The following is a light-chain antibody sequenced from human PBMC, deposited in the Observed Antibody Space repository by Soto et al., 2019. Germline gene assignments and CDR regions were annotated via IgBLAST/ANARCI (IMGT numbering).Light chain of an antibody. V-gene: IGLV2-11*01. Sequence: QSALTQPRSVSGSPGQSVTISCTGTSDDIGHYNFVSWYQHHPGRAPKLMIYDVTKRPSGVPDRFSGSKSGNTASLSISGLQPDDEADYYCCSYAVIYNVLFGGGTQLTVL. CDR2: DVT. CDR3: CSYAVIYNVL. CDR1: SDDIGHYNF. J-gene: IGLJ3*02.